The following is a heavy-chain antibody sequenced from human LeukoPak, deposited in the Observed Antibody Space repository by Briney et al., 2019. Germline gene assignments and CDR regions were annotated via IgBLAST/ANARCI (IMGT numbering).Heavy chain of an antibody. J-gene: IGHJ6*02. V-gene: IGHV1-18*01. CDR1: GYTFTSYG. CDR3: ARDGAGYCSSTSCYNYYYYGMDV. CDR2: ISAYNGNT. D-gene: IGHD2-2*02. Sequence: ASVKVSCKASGYTFTSYGISWVRQAPGQGLEWMGWISAYNGNTNYAQKLQGRVTMTTDTSTSTAYMELRSLGSDDTAVYYCARDGAGYCSSTSCYNYYYYGMDVWGQGTTVTVSS.